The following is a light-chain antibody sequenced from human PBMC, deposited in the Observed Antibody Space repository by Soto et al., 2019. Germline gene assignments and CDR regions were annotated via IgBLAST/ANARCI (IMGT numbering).Light chain of an antibody. J-gene: IGLJ1*01. V-gene: IGLV1-40*01. CDR1: SSNIGAGYD. CDR3: QSYYIILSARYV. Sequence: QSVLTQPPSVSGAPGQRVTISCTGSSSNIGAGYDVHWYQQLPGTAPKLLIYGNSNRPSGFPDRFSGSKSGTSASLAITGLQAEDESDYYCQSYYIILSARYVFGTGTNVTGL. CDR2: GNS.